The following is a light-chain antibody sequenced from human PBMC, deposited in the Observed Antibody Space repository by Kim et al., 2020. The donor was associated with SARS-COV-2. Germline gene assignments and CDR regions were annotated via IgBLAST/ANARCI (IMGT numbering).Light chain of an antibody. Sequence: SSELTQDPAVSVALGQTVRITCQGDSLRSYYASWYQQKPGQSPVLFIYGKNNLPSGIPDRFSGSISGNTASLTITGAPAEDEADYYCNSRDSSGNHLVFG. V-gene: IGLV3-19*01. CDR3: NSRDSSGNHLV. J-gene: IGLJ3*02. CDR1: SLRSYY. CDR2: GKN.